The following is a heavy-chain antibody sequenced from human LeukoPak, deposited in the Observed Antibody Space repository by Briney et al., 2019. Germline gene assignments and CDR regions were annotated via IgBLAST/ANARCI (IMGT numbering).Heavy chain of an antibody. Sequence: GGSLRLSCAASGFTFSSYGMHWVRQAPGKGLEWVAVIWYDGSNKYYADSVKGRFTISRDNSNNTLYLQMNSLRAEDTAVYYCAKQSKGSGSYWWYFDYWGQGTLVTVSS. CDR3: AKQSKGSGSYWWYFDY. V-gene: IGHV3-33*06. CDR1: GFTFSSYG. J-gene: IGHJ4*02. D-gene: IGHD3-10*01. CDR2: IWYDGSNK.